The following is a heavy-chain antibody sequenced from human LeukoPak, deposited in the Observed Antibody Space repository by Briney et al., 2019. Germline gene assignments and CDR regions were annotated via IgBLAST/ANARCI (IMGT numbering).Heavy chain of an antibody. J-gene: IGHJ4*02. Sequence: SRTLSLTCTVSGGSISSGGYYWTWIRQHPGKGLEWIGYIYYSGSTYYNPSLKSRATISVDTSKNQFSLKLSSVTAADTAVYYCARVGYSYGFDYWGQGTLVTVSS. CDR2: IYYSGST. CDR1: GGSISSGGYY. V-gene: IGHV4-31*03. CDR3: ARVGYSYGFDY. D-gene: IGHD5-18*01.